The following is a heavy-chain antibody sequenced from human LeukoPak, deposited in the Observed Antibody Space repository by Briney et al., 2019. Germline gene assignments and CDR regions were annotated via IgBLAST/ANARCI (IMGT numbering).Heavy chain of an antibody. CDR3: ARDVRWVDY. Sequence: SETLSLTCTVSGYSISSGYYWGWIRQPPGKGLEWIGSIYHSGSTYYNPSLKSRVTIPVDTSKNQFSLKLSSVTAADTAVYYCARDVRWVDYWGQGTLVTVSS. J-gene: IGHJ4*02. CDR1: GYSISSGYY. V-gene: IGHV4-38-2*02. CDR2: IYHSGST. D-gene: IGHD4-23*01.